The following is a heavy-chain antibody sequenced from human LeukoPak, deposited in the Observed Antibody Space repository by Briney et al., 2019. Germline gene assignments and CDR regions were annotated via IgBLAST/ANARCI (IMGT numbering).Heavy chain of an antibody. J-gene: IGHJ4*02. D-gene: IGHD3-10*01. V-gene: IGHV5-51*04. Sequence: GESLQISCKGSGYSFTSYWIGWVRQLPGKGLEWMGIIYPGDSDTRYSPSFQGQVTISADKPINTAYLQWSSLQASDTAVYYCVGVRMFRGPVDYWGQGTLVTVSS. CDR1: GYSFTSYW. CDR2: IYPGDSDT. CDR3: VGVRMFRGPVDY.